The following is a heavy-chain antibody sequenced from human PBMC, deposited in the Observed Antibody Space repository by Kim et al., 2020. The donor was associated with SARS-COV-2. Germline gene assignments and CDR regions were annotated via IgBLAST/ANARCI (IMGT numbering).Heavy chain of an antibody. CDR3: ARLRGITIFD. J-gene: IGHJ4*02. V-gene: IGHV4-59*08. D-gene: IGHD3-3*01. Sequence: TNYNPSHKSRFTISIDTSKNHFSLELSSVTAADAAVYYCARLRGITIFDWGQGTLVTVSS. CDR2: T.